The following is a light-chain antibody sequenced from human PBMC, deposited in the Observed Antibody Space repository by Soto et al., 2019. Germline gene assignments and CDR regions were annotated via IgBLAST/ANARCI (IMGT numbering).Light chain of an antibody. CDR1: SSDVGGYNY. CDR2: DVT. V-gene: IGLV2-14*03. J-gene: IGLJ1*01. Sequence: QSVLTQPASVSGSPGQWTTISCTGTSSDVGGYNYVSWYQHHPGKAPKLMIYDVTNRPSGVSNRFSGSKSGNTASLTISGLQTEDEADYYCSSYTSSNTHVFGTGTKVTVL. CDR3: SSYTSSNTHV.